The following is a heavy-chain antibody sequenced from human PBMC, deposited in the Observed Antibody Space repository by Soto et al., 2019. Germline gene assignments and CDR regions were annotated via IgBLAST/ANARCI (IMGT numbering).Heavy chain of an antibody. V-gene: IGHV5-51*01. CDR1: GDSFTSYV. D-gene: IGHD6-13*01. CDR2: IYPGDSDT. J-gene: IGHJ6*02. Sequence: GESLKISCKGSGDSFTSYVIGWVRQMPGKGLEWMGIIYPGDSDTRYSPSFQGQVTISADKSISTAYLQWSSLKASDTAMYYCARTAAAGKYYYGVDVWGQGTTVTVSS. CDR3: ARTAAAGKYYYGVDV.